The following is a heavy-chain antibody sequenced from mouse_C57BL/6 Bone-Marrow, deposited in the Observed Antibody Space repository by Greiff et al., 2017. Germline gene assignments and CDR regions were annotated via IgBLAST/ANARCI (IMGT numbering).Heavy chain of an antibody. V-gene: IGHV5-6*01. CDR3: ARMIVAWFAY. CDR2: ISSGGSYT. Sequence: EVQLKESGGDLVKPGGSLKLSCAASGFTFSSYGMSWVRQTPDKRLEWVATISSGGSYTYYPDSVKGRFTISRDNAKNTLYLQMSSLKSEDTAMYYCARMIVAWFAYWGQGTLVTVSA. CDR1: GFTFSSYG. D-gene: IGHD1-1*01. J-gene: IGHJ3*01.